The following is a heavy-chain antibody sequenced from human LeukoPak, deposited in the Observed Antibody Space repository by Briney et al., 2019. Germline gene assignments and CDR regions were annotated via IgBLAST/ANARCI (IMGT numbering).Heavy chain of an antibody. CDR1: GFTFSSHG. J-gene: IGHJ3*02. V-gene: IGHV3-53*01. Sequence: PGGSLRLSCAASGFTFSSHGMSWVRQAPGKGLEWVSIIYSGGSTFYADSVKGRFTISRDNSKNTLYLQMNSLRAEDTAVYYCARGGSYLSAFDIWGQGTMVTVSS. D-gene: IGHD1-26*01. CDR2: IYSGGST. CDR3: ARGGSYLSAFDI.